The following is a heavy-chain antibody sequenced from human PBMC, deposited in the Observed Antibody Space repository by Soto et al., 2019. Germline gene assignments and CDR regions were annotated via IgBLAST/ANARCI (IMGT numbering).Heavy chain of an antibody. Sequence: QLQLQESGPGLVKPSETLSLICTVSGGSISSVSYYWGWIRQPPGKGLEWIGSIYYIGSTYYNPSLKSRVTISVDTPKNQFSLKLNSVTAADTAVYYCAATYSSGWTFDFWGQGTLVTVSS. CDR1: GGSISSVSYY. J-gene: IGHJ4*02. CDR2: IYYIGST. V-gene: IGHV4-39*01. D-gene: IGHD6-19*01. CDR3: AATYSSGWTFDF.